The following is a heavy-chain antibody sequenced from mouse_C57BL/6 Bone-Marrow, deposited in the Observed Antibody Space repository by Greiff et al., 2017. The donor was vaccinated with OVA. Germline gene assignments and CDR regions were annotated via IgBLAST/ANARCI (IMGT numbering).Heavy chain of an antibody. V-gene: IGHV14-4*01. CDR2: IDPENGDT. D-gene: IGHD1-1*01. CDR3: TTLTVVA. J-gene: IGHJ3*01. CDR1: GFNIKDDY. Sequence: EVQLQQSGAELVRPGASVKLSCTASGFNIKDDYMHWVKQRPEQGLEWIGWIDPENGDTEYASKFQGKATITADTSSTTAYLQLSSLTSEDTAVYYCTTLTVVARGQGTLVTVSA.